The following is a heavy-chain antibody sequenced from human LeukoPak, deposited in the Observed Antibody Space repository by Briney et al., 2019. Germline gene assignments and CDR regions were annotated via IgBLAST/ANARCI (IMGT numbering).Heavy chain of an antibody. Sequence: ASVKVSCKASGGTFSSYAISWVRQAPGQGLEWMGGIIPIFGTANYAQKFQGRVTITADKSTSTAYMELSSLRSEDTAVYYCARGAPAYCGGDCYSGNDYWGQGTLVTVSS. J-gene: IGHJ4*02. CDR2: IIPIFGTA. D-gene: IGHD2-21*02. V-gene: IGHV1-69*06. CDR1: GGTFSSYA. CDR3: ARGAPAYCGGDCYSGNDY.